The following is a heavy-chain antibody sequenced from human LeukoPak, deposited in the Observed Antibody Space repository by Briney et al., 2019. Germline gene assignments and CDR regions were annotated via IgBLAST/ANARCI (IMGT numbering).Heavy chain of an antibody. J-gene: IGHJ4*02. CDR1: SGFA. D-gene: IGHD6-19*01. CDR3: AKGHRSSSSFFDS. CDR2: INGRGDDT. V-gene: IGHV3-23*01. Sequence: GESLRLSCAAFSGFAMSWVRQAPGKGLEWGSAINGRGDDTHYPDPVKGRFTISRDNSNNTLYLQMNSLRAEDTAVYYCAKGHRSSSSFFDSWGQGILATVSS.